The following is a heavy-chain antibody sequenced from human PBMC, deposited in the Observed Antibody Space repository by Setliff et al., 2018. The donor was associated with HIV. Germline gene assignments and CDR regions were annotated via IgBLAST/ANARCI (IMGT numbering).Heavy chain of an antibody. CDR3: ARRGGISATLSVRAFDS. V-gene: IGHV4-39*01. CDR1: GGSIRSSSYY. Sequence: SETLSLTCTVSGGSIRSSSYYWGWIRQPPGKGLEWIASIYSSGSTYHSPSFKSRITISVDTSNNQFSLRLNSVTATDTAVYFCARRGGISATLSVRAFDSWGQGTLVTVSS. CDR2: IYSSGST. D-gene: IGHD6-13*01. J-gene: IGHJ4*02.